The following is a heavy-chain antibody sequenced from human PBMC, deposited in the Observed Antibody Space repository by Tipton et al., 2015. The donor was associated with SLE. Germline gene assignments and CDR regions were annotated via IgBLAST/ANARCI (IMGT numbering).Heavy chain of an antibody. V-gene: IGHV4-59*08. J-gene: IGHJ5*02. CDR2: IYYSGGT. CDR3: ARLLGTTLTTGDWFDP. Sequence: LVQSSETLSLTCTVSGGSISSYHWSWIRQSPGKGLEWIGYIYYSGGTNYNPTLKSRVTISIDASRKQFSLKLTSVTAADTAIYYCARLLGTTLTTGDWFDPWGQGILVTVST. CDR1: GGSISSYH. D-gene: IGHD3-9*01.